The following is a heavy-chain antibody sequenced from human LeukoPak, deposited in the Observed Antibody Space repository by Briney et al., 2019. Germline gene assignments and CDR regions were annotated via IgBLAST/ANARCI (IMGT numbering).Heavy chain of an antibody. J-gene: IGHJ3*02. Sequence: PGGSLRLSCAASGFTFSSYSMNWVRQAPGKGLEWVSSISSSSSYIYYADSVKGRFTISRDNAKNSLYLQMYSLRAEDTAVYYCPRVLPPPSFIRRVAMKIYGAFDIGAKGTMATVPS. CDR2: ISSSSSYI. D-gene: IGHD2/OR15-2a*01. CDR3: PRVLPPPSFIRRVAMKIYGAFDI. CDR1: GFTFSSYS. V-gene: IGHV3-21*01.